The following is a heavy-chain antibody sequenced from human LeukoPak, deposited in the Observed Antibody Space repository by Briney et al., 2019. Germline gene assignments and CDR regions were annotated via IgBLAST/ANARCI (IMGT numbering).Heavy chain of an antibody. CDR1: GDSISSSSYH. J-gene: IGHJ4*02. D-gene: IGHD5-12*01. CDR3: ARRVIVATLDY. V-gene: IGHV4-39*01. CDR2: FYYGGTT. Sequence: SETLSLTCTVSGDSISSSSYHWGWIRQPPGKGLEWIGSFYYGGTTFYNPSLKSRVTISADTSKNQFSLKVTSVTAADTAVYYCARRVIVATLDYWGQGILVTVSS.